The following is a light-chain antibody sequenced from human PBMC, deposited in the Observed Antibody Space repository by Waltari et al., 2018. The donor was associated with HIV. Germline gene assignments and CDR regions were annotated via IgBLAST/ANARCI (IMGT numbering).Light chain of an antibody. CDR2: GAS. J-gene: IGKJ3*01. CDR3: QQYGNLPL. V-gene: IGKV3-20*01. Sequence: EIVLTQSPGTLSLSPGERATLSCRASQSVNRNFLVWYQQKPGQAPRLLIYGASIRAAGIPDMFSGSGSGTDFTLTISRLEPEYFAVYYCQQYGNLPLFGPGTKVDIK. CDR1: QSVNRNF.